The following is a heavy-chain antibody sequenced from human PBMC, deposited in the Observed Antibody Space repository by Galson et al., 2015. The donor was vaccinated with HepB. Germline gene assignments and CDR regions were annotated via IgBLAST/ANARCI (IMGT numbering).Heavy chain of an antibody. CDR3: ASFPMGWERKPRAFDY. Sequence: SVKVSCKASGYTFTSYGISWVRQAPGQGLEWMGWISAYNGNTNYAQKLQGRVTMTTDTSTSTAYMELRSLRSDDTAVYYCASFPMGWERKPRAFDYWGQGTLVTVSS. CDR2: ISAYNGNT. J-gene: IGHJ4*02. CDR1: GYTFTSYG. V-gene: IGHV1-18*01. D-gene: IGHD1-26*01.